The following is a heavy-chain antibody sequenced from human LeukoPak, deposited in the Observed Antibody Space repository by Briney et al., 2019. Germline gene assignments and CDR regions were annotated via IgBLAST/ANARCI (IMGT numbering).Heavy chain of an antibody. CDR2: IKQDGSEK. Sequence: GGSLRLSCAASGFTFSSYSMSWVRQAPGKGLEWVANIKQDGSEKYYVDSVKGRFTISRDNAKNSLYLQMNSLRAEDTAVYYCARDGYSSSWYGYYYYGMDVWGQGTTVTVSS. V-gene: IGHV3-7*01. CDR3: ARDGYSSSWYGYYYYGMDV. CDR1: GFTFSSYS. D-gene: IGHD6-13*01. J-gene: IGHJ6*02.